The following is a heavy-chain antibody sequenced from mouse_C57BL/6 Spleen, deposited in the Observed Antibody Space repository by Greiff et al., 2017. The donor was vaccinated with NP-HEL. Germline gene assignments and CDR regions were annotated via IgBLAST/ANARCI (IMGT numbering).Heavy chain of an antibody. CDR3: ARRADSNSLFEV. V-gene: IGHV8-12*01. Sequence: QVTLKESGPGILQSSQTLSLTCSFSGFSLSTSGMGVSWIRQPSGKGLEWLAHIYWDDDKRYNPSLKSRLTISKDTSRNQVFLKITSVDTADTATYYCARRADSNSLFEVWGTGTTVTVSS. CDR2: IYWDDDK. J-gene: IGHJ1*03. D-gene: IGHD2-5*01. CDR1: GFSLSTSGMG.